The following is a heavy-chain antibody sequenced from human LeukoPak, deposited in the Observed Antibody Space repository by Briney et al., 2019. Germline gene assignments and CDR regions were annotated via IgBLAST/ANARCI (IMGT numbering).Heavy chain of an antibody. CDR3: ARPPTRNLEWLLIGKYYFDY. CDR2: IKQDGSEK. Sequence: PGGSLRLSCAASGFTFSSYWMSWVRQAPGKGLEWVANIKQDGSEKYYVDSVKGRFTISGDNAKNSLYLQMNSLRAEDTAVYYCARPPTRNLEWLLIGKYYFDYWGQGTLVTVSS. V-gene: IGHV3-7*01. D-gene: IGHD3-3*01. CDR1: GFTFSSYW. J-gene: IGHJ4*02.